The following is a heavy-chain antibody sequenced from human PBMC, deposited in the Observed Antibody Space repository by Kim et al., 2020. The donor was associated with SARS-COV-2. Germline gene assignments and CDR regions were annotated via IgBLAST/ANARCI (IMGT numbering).Heavy chain of an antibody. CDR2: TSGSGAST. V-gene: IGHV3-23*01. D-gene: IGHD1-26*01. CDR1: GFSFSSYA. J-gene: IGHJ4*01. CDR3: AKGPGYSSGRAYFEY. Sequence: GGSLRLSCAASGFSFSSYAMSWVRQAPGKGLEWVSITSGSGASTYYADSVKGRLTISRDNSDNKLHLHMNSLRAEDTAVYYCAKGPGYSSGRAYFEYWG.